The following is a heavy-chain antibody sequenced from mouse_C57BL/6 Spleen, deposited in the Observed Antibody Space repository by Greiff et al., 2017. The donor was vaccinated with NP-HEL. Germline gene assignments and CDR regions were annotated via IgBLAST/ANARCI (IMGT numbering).Heavy chain of an antibody. J-gene: IGHJ2*01. CDR2: IYPRSGNT. D-gene: IGHD1-1*01. Sequence: QVQLQQSGAELARPGASVKLSCKASGYTFTSYGISWVKQRTGQGLEWIGEIYPRSGNTYYNEKFKGKATLTADKSSSTAYMELRSLTSEDSAVYFCARNPDYYGMGNYFDYWGQGTTLTVSS. CDR1: GYTFTSYG. V-gene: IGHV1-81*01. CDR3: ARNPDYYGMGNYFDY.